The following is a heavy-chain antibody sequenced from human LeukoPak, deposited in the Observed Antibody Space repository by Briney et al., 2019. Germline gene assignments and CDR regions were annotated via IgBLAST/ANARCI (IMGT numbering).Heavy chain of an antibody. CDR1: GFTFSSHV. V-gene: IGHV3-30-3*01. Sequence: GRSLRLSCVASGFTFSSHVMHWVRQAPGKGLEWLVIISYDGTTKYYADSVKGRFTMSRDNSRNTLYLQMSSLRANDTAVYYCARGTSGSYYMDSWGQGTLVTVSS. CDR2: ISYDGTTK. J-gene: IGHJ4*02. CDR3: ARGTSGSYYMDS. D-gene: IGHD3-10*01.